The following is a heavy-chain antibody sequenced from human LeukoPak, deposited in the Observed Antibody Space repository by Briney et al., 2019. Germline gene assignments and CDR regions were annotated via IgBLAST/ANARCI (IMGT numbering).Heavy chain of an antibody. V-gene: IGHV3-30*01. J-gene: IGHJ3*02. CDR2: IAYDGSYK. CDR1: GFTFSSYA. CDR3: ARENSAFDI. Sequence: GGSLRLSCAASGFTFSSYAMSWVRQAPGKGLEWVAVIAYDGSYKYYADSVKGRFTISRDNSRNTLYLEMNSLRAENTAVYYCARENSAFDIWGQGTMVTVSP. D-gene: IGHD2/OR15-2a*01.